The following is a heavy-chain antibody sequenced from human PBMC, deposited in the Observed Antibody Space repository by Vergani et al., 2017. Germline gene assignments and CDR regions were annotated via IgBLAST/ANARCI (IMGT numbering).Heavy chain of an antibody. Sequence: QVQLQESGPGLVKSSETLSLTCSVSFDSIRNLYCNWIRQPPGKGLEWIGSIHYIENTNYNPSLTTRVTISVNPSKTQFTLTLTSVTAADTAVYYCASDPHSGQRADRWGQGILVTVTS. V-gene: IGHV4-59*11. CDR1: FDSIRNLY. J-gene: IGHJ5*02. CDR2: IHYIENT. D-gene: IGHD6-19*01. CDR3: ASDPHSGQRADR.